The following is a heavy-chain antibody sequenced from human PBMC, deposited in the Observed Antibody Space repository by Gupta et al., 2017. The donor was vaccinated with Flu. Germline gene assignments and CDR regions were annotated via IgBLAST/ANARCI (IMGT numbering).Heavy chain of an antibody. Sequence: EVQLVESGGGLVQPGRSLRLSCAASGFAFPDYAMNWVRQVPGKGLEWVSGISWTSGSIGYADSVKGRFTISRDNAQNSLYLQMNSLRAEDTALYYCAKTRDINYDSYRYDGDFDSWGQETLVTVSS. CDR1: GFAFPDYA. CDR2: ISWTSGSI. CDR3: AKTRDINYDSYRYDGDFDS. V-gene: IGHV3-9*01. D-gene: IGHD3-22*01. J-gene: IGHJ4*02.